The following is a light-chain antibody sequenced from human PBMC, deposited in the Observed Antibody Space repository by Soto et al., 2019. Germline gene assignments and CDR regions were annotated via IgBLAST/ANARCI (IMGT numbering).Light chain of an antibody. V-gene: IGKV1-5*01. CDR2: DAS. CDR1: QSISSW. Sequence: DIQMTQSPSTLSASVGDRVTITCRACQSISSWLAWYQQKPGKAPKLLIYDASSLESGVPSRFSGSGSGTEFTLTISSLQPDDFATYYCQQYNSYLFTFGPGTKVDIK. J-gene: IGKJ3*01. CDR3: QQYNSYLFT.